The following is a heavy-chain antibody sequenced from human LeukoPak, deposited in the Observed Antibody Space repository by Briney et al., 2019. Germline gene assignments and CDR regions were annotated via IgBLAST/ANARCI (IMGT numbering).Heavy chain of an antibody. J-gene: IGHJ4*02. CDR3: ARDFWGGSFDY. V-gene: IGHV3-21*01. CDR1: EFSFSTYS. D-gene: IGHD1-26*01. Sequence: GGSLRLSCAASEFSFSTYSMHWVRQAPGKGLEWVSSISSTSNYIYYGDSVKGRFTISRDNAKNSLYLQMNSLRAEDTALYYCARDFWGGSFDYWGQGTLVTVSS. CDR2: ISSTSNYI.